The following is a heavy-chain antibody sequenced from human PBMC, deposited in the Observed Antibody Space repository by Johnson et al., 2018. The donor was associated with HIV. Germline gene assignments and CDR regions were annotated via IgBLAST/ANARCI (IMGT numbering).Heavy chain of an antibody. J-gene: IGHJ3*02. V-gene: IGHV3-15*01. CDR2: IKSKTDGGTT. Sequence: VQLVESGGGLVKPGGSLRLSCAASGFTFSNAWMSWVRQAPGKGLEWVGRIKSKTDGGTTDYAAPGKGRFTISRDNSKNTLYLQMNSLRAEDTAVYYCARETTGLEYSSSCDVFDIWGQGTMVTVSS. CDR1: GFTFSNAW. CDR3: ARETTGLEYSSSCDVFDI. D-gene: IGHD6-6*01.